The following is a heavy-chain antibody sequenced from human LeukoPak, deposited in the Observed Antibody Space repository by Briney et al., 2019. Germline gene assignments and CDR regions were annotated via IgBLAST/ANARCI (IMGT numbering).Heavy chain of an antibody. Sequence: GGSLRLSCAASGFTFSSYGMHWVRQAPGKGLEWVASIRYDGSNKYYADSVKGRFTISRDNSKNTLYLQMNSLRAEDTAVYYCAKDSVAMVRGVYYYYYYMDVWGKGTTVTISS. CDR3: AKDSVAMVRGVYYYYYYMDV. V-gene: IGHV3-30*02. D-gene: IGHD3-10*01. CDR2: IRYDGSNK. J-gene: IGHJ6*03. CDR1: GFTFSSYG.